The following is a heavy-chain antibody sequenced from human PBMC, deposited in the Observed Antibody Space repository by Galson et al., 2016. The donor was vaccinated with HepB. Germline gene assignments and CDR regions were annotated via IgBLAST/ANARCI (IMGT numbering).Heavy chain of an antibody. J-gene: IGHJ4*02. CDR2: ISTRSSNI. Sequence: SLRLSCAASGFTFSSYSMNWVRQAPGKGLEWVSSISTRSSNIYYADSVKGRFTISRDNAKNSVYLQMDSLRADDTAVYYCARGLSVLQFLEWSFYFDYWGEGGLVTVSS. D-gene: IGHD3-3*01. V-gene: IGHV3-21*01. CDR3: ARGLSVLQFLEWSFYFDY. CDR1: GFTFSSYS.